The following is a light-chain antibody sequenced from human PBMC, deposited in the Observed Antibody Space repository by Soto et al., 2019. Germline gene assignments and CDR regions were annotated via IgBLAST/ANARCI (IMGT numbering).Light chain of an antibody. Sequence: EIVMTQSPATLSVSPGERATLSCRASQSVSSNLAWYQQKPGQAPRLLIYGASTRATGIPARLSGSASGTEFTLTISSLQSEDFAVYYCQQYNNWPLTFGGGTKVEIK. V-gene: IGKV3-15*01. CDR2: GAS. J-gene: IGKJ4*01. CDR3: QQYNNWPLT. CDR1: QSVSSN.